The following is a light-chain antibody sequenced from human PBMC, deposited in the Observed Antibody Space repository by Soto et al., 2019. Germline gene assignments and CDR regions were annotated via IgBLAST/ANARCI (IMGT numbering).Light chain of an antibody. CDR1: QSVSSSY. Sequence: EILLTQSPGTLSLSPGERATLSCRASQSVSSSYLAWYQHKPGQAPRLLIYLTSNRAAGVPSRFSASGSETDFTLTISDVQPEDFAVYYCHQRQRWPRTFGEGTKVDIK. CDR2: LTS. J-gene: IGKJ4*01. CDR3: HQRQRWPRT. V-gene: IGKV3D-20*02.